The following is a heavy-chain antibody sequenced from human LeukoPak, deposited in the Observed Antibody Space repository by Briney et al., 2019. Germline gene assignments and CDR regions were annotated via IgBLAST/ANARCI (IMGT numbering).Heavy chain of an antibody. CDR1: GYTFIEFY. J-gene: IGHJ4*02. CDR2: ITPKSGDT. Sequence: ASVTVSFKASGYTFIEFYIHWVGQAPGQGREYVGWITPKSGDTYSPQRFQGRVTMSRDASISTAYMELSSLRSDDTAVYFCARVRLADERAWAYWGQGTLVTASS. CDR3: ARVRLADERAWAY. D-gene: IGHD3-3*02. V-gene: IGHV1-2*02.